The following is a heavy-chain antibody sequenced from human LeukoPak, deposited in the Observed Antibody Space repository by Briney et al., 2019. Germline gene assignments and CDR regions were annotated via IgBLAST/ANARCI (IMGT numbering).Heavy chain of an antibody. CDR2: ISGSGGST. D-gene: IGHD3-22*01. Sequence: GGSLRLSCAASGFTFSSYAMSWVRQAPGKELEWVSAISGSGGSTYYADSVKGRFTISRDNSKNTLYLQMNSLRAEDTAVYYCATSPASITMMVVVIIEDYWGQGALVTVSS. CDR1: GFTFSSYA. J-gene: IGHJ4*02. V-gene: IGHV3-23*01. CDR3: ATSPASITMMVVVIIEDY.